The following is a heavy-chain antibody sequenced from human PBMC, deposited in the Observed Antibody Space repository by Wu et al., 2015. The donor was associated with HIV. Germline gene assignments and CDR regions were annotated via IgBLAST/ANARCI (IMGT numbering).Heavy chain of an antibody. D-gene: IGHD2-2*01. CDR1: DTPSPATY. V-gene: IGHV1-2*02. J-gene: IGHJ4*02. CDR2: STLTVVA. CDR3: ARDGGDCSSTSCPYYFDY. Sequence: VQSGLSEEAWGLSEGXLARXLDTPSPATYMHWCDRPLDKGLSGWDGSTLTVVAQTCTEVSGGVTMTRDTSISTAYMELSRLRSDDTAVYYCARDGGDCSSTSCPYYFDYWGQGTLVTVSS.